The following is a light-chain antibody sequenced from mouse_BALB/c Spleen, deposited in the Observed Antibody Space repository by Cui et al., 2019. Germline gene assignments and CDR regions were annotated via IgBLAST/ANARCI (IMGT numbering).Light chain of an antibody. CDR3: QNDHSYPYT. CDR1: QSLLNSGNQKNY. V-gene: IGKV8-28*01. J-gene: IGKJ2*01. Sequence: DIVMTQSPSSLSVSAGEKVTMTCKSSQSLLNSGNQKNYLAWYQQKPGQPPKLLIYRASTRESGVPDRFTGSGSGTDFTLTISSVQAEDLAVYYCQNDHSYPYTFGGGTKLEIK. CDR2: RAS.